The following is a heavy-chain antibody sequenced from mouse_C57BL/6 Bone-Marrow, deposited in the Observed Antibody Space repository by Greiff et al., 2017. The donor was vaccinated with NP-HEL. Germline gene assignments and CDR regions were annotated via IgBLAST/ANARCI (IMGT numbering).Heavy chain of an antibody. CDR1: GFNIKDDY. V-gene: IGHV14-4*01. CDR3: TTSAYLSY. CDR2: IDPENGDT. D-gene: IGHD5-5*01. Sequence: VQLQQSGAELVRPGASVRLSCTASGFNIKDDYMHWVKQRPEQGLEWIGWIDPENGDTEYASKFQGKATITADTSSNTAYLQLSSLTSEDTAVYYCTTSAYLSYWGQGTTLTVSS. J-gene: IGHJ2*01.